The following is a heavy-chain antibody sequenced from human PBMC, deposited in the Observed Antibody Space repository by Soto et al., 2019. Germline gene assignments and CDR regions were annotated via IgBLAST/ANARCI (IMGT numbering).Heavy chain of an antibody. CDR2: TYYRSKWYN. V-gene: IGHV6-1*01. CDR1: GDRVSSNSAA. Sequence: QTLSLTRAISGDRVSSNSAAWNWIRQSPSRGLEWLGRTYYRSKWYNDYAGSVISRITFKPDTSKNPVSLQLNSVTPEDTAVYYCAREGAIAVARNYGMDVWGQGTTVTVSS. D-gene: IGHD6-19*01. J-gene: IGHJ6*02. CDR3: AREGAIAVARNYGMDV.